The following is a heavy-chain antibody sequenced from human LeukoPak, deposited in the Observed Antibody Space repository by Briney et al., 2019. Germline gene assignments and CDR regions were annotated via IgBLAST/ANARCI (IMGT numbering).Heavy chain of an antibody. CDR3: ARELAAAGNLDY. V-gene: IGHV3-7*01. CDR2: IKQDGSEK. J-gene: IGHJ4*02. CDR1: GFTFSSYA. D-gene: IGHD6-13*01. Sequence: PGRSLRLSCAASGFTFSSYAMHWVRQAPGKGLEWVANIKQDGSEKYYVDSVKGRFTISRDNAKNSLYLQMNSLRAEDTAVYYCARELAAAGNLDYWGQGTLVTVFS.